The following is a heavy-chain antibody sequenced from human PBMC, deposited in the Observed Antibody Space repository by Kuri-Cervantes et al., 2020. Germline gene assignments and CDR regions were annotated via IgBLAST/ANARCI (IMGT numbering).Heavy chain of an antibody. D-gene: IGHD3-22*01. V-gene: IGHV4-59*12. CDR2: IYYSGTT. CDR1: GAPIISDF. Sequence: GSLRLSCTVSGAPIISDFWSWIRQPPGKRLEWIAQIYYSGTTKYNPSLKSRVTISLDTSKNQFSLKLSSVTAADTAVYYCARERSSGYYYYYYMDVWGKGTTVTVSS. J-gene: IGHJ6*03. CDR3: ARERSSGYYYYYYMDV.